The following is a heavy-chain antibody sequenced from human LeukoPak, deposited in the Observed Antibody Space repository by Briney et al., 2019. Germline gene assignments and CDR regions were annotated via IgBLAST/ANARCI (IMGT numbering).Heavy chain of an antibody. CDR2: ISSSSSYI. Sequence: PGGSLRLSCAASGFTFSSYSMNWVRQAPGKGLEWVSSISSSSSYIYYADSVKGRFTISRDNAKNSLYLQMNSLRAEDTAVYYCASVGYPVFYGMDVWGQGTTVTVSS. CDR1: GFTFSSYS. D-gene: IGHD6-13*01. CDR3: ASVGYPVFYGMDV. J-gene: IGHJ6*02. V-gene: IGHV3-21*01.